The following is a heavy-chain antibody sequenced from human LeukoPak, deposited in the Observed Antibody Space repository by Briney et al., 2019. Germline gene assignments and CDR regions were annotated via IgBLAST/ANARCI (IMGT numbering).Heavy chain of an antibody. J-gene: IGHJ5*02. V-gene: IGHV1-18*01. Sequence: ASVKVSCKASGYTFTSYGISWVRQAPGQGLEWMGWISACNGNTNYAQKLQGRVTMTTDTSTSTAYMELRSLRSDDTAVYYCARVNYDSSGYYYVLHWFDPWGQGTLVTVSS. CDR3: ARVNYDSSGYYYVLHWFDP. CDR2: ISACNGNT. CDR1: GYTFTSYG. D-gene: IGHD3-22*01.